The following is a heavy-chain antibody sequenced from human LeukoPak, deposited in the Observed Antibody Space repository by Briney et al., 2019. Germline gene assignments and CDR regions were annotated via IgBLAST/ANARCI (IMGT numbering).Heavy chain of an antibody. V-gene: IGHV1-24*01. CDR3: ARVERYGHPFDY. Sequence: ASVKVSCKVSGYTLTELSMHWVRQAPGKGLGWMGGFDPEDGETIYAQKFQGRVTMTEDTSTDTAYMELSSLRSEDTAVYYCARVERYGHPFDYWGQGTLVTVSS. D-gene: IGHD5-18*01. J-gene: IGHJ4*02. CDR1: GYTLTELS. CDR2: FDPEDGET.